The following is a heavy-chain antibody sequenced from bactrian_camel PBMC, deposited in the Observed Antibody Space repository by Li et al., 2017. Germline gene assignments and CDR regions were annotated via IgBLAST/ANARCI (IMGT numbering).Heavy chain of an antibody. Sequence: HVQLVESGGGSVQAGGSLRLSCAASRFVNCMAWFRQAPGKEREGVAILDRGGSTYYADSVKGRFTISQDNAKNTVYLQMDRLKLGDTAVYYCAAVSTGPCLSVISRGSPQRGDFQFWGQGTQVTVS. V-gene: IGHV3S53*01. CDR3: AAVSTGPCLSVISRGSPQRGDFQF. D-gene: IGHD7*01. J-gene: IGHJ4*01. CDR2: LDRGGST. CDR1: RFVNC.